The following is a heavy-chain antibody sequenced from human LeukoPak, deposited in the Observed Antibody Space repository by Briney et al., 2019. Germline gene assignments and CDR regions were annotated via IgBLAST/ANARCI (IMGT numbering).Heavy chain of an antibody. D-gene: IGHD1-26*01. V-gene: IGHV3-53*01. CDR2: IYSGGST. Sequence: GGSLRLSCAASGLTVSSNYMSWVRQAPGKGLEWVSVIYSGGSTYYADSVKGRFTISRDNSKNTLYLQMNSLRAEDTAVYYCARSYSGSYEFDYWGQGTLVTVSS. CDR3: ARSYSGSYEFDY. J-gene: IGHJ4*02. CDR1: GLTVSSNY.